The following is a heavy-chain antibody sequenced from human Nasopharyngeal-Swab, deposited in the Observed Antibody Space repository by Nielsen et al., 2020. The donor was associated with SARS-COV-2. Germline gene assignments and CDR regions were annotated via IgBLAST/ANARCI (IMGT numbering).Heavy chain of an antibody. CDR3: ARGRPFGY. CDR1: GFTFSSYW. Sequence: GESLKISCAASGFTFSSYWMSWVRQAPGKGLEWVANIKQDGSGKYYVDSVKGRFTISRDNAKNSLYLQMNSLRAEDTAVYYCARGRPFGYWGQGTLVTVSS. J-gene: IGHJ4*02. D-gene: IGHD3-10*01. CDR2: IKQDGSGK. V-gene: IGHV3-7*01.